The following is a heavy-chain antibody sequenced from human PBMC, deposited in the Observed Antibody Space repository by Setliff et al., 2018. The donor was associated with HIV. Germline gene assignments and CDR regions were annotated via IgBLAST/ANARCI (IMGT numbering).Heavy chain of an antibody. Sequence: SETLSLTCAVYSGSFSGYRGTWIRQPPGKGXXWIGEINHRGSTTYNPSLRRRVTISVDTSKNQFSLKLTSVTAADTAVYDCARLPSGYHYYASDYYGSXXDYWGQGTLVTVSS. CDR1: SGSFSGYR. CDR3: ARLPSGYHYYASDYYGSXXDY. J-gene: IGHJ4*02. CDR2: INHRGST. V-gene: IGHV4-34*01. D-gene: IGHD1-26*01.